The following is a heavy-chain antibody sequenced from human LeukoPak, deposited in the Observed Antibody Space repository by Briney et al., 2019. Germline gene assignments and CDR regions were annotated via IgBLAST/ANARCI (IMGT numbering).Heavy chain of an antibody. CDR1: GFTFSSYG. V-gene: IGHV3-30*02. CDR3: ARAEYYGSGSYPSFDP. Sequence: GGSLRLSCAASGFTFSSYGMHWVRQAPGKGLEWVAFIRYDGSNKYYADSVKGRFTISRDNSKNTLYLQMNSLRAEDTAVYYCARAEYYGSGSYPSFDPWGQGTLVTVSS. J-gene: IGHJ5*02. D-gene: IGHD3-10*01. CDR2: IRYDGSNK.